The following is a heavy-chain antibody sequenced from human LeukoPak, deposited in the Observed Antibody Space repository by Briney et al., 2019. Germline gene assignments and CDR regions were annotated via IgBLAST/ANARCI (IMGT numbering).Heavy chain of an antibody. CDR2: INPSGGST. V-gene: IGHV1-46*01. CDR3: ARATSRGYSYGRFDY. D-gene: IGHD5-18*01. J-gene: IGHJ4*02. CDR1: GYTFTSYY. Sequence: ASVKVSCKASGYTFTSYYMHWVRQAPGQGLEWMGMINPSGGSTSYAQKFQGRVTMTRDTSTSTVYMELSSLRSEDTAVYYCARATSRGYSYGRFDYRGQGTLVTVSS.